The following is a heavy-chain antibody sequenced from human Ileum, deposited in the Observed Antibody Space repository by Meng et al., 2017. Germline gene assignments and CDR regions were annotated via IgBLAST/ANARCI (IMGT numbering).Heavy chain of an antibody. Sequence: QIRLPTSDPAMVQPAQTLLLSCAVSGGSVSSNIAAWNWIRQSPLRGLEWLGRTYYRSKWYSEYAVSVKSRISITPDTSKNQFSLQMNSVTPEDTAVYYCASGSGSLDYWGPGTLVTVSS. D-gene: IGHD3-3*01. CDR3: ASGSGSLDY. CDR1: GGSVSSNIAA. CDR2: TYYRSKWYS. J-gene: IGHJ4*02. V-gene: IGHV6-1*01.